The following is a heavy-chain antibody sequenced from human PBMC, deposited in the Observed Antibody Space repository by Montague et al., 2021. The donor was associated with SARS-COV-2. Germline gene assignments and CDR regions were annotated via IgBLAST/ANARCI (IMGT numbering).Heavy chain of an antibody. CDR3: ARGRANGWYFFDN. V-gene: IGHV4-61*02. CDR2: MYTSGST. D-gene: IGHD6-19*01. CDR1: GGSISSGNYY. J-gene: IGHJ4*02. Sequence: TLSLTCTVSGGSISSGNYYWSWIRRPAGKGLEWIGRMYTSGSTKYNPSLERRVTISLDTSNDQFSLNLNSVTAADTAVYYCARGRANGWYFFDNWGQGTLVTVSS.